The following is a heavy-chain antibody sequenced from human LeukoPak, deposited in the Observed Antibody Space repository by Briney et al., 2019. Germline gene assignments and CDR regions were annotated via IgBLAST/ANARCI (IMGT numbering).Heavy chain of an antibody. V-gene: IGHV5-51*01. D-gene: IGHD3-10*01. J-gene: IGHJ5*02. CDR1: GYDFSTYW. Sequence: HGESLKISCKGFGYDFSTYWIGWVRQVPGEGLEWMGIIYPADSTTHYSRSFQGQVTISVDKSISTAHLQWSSLKASDTAMYYCACRKYYSTWSDPWGQGTLVTV. CDR2: IYPADSTT. CDR3: ACRKYYSTWSDP.